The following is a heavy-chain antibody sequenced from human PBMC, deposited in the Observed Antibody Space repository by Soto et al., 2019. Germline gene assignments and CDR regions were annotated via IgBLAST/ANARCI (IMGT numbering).Heavy chain of an antibody. V-gene: IGHV3-66*01. D-gene: IGHD6-6*01. J-gene: IGHJ4*02. Sequence: EVQLVESGGGLVQPGGSLRLSCAASGFTVSSNYMSWVRQAPGKGLEWVSVIYSGGSTYYADSVKGRFTISRDNSKNTLYLQMNSVRAEDTAVYYCAREVISGSSSRWGQGTLVTVSS. CDR2: IYSGGST. CDR3: AREVISGSSSR. CDR1: GFTVSSNY.